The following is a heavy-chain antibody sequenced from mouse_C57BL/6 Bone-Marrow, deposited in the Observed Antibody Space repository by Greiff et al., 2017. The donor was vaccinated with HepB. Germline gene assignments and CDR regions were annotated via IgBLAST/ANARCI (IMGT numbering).Heavy chain of an antibody. CDR1: GYAFTNYL. D-gene: IGHD1-1*01. Sequence: QVQLQQSGAELVRPGTSVKVSCKASGYAFTNYLIEWVKQRPGQGLEWIGVINPGSGGTNYNEKFKSKATLTVDTSSSTAYMQLSSLTSEDSAVYYCARGAYGSSSCLDYWGQGTTLTVSS. CDR2: INPGSGGT. V-gene: IGHV1-54*01. CDR3: ARGAYGSSSCLDY. J-gene: IGHJ2*01.